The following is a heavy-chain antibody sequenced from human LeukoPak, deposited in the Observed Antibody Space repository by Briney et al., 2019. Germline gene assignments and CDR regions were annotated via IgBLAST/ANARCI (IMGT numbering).Heavy chain of an antibody. Sequence: ASVKVSCKASGYTFTNYGFSWVRQAPGQGLEWMGWISTYSGNTNYAQQVQGRVTMTSDTSTSTVYMEVSSLRSEDTAVYYCASGGPYYDFDYWGQGTLVTVSS. V-gene: IGHV1-18*04. CDR3: ASGGPYYDFDY. CDR1: GYTFTNYG. J-gene: IGHJ4*02. CDR2: ISTYSGNT. D-gene: IGHD3-3*01.